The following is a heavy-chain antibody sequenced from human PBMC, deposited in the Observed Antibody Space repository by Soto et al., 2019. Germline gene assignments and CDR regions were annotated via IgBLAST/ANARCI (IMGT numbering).Heavy chain of an antibody. CDR1: GYSFTDYH. CDR2: INPKSGGT. V-gene: IGHV1-2*04. D-gene: IGHD2-8*01. J-gene: IGHJ6*02. Sequence: ASVKVSCKASGYSFTDYHIHWVRQAPGQGLEWLRRINPKSGGTSTAQKFQGWVTMTTDTSISTASMELTRLTSDDTAIYYCARGDSTDCSNGVCSFFYNHDMDVWGQGTTVTVSS. CDR3: ARGDSTDCSNGVCSFFYNHDMDV.